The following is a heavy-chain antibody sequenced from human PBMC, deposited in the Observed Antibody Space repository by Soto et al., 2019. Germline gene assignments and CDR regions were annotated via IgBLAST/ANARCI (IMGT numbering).Heavy chain of an antibody. J-gene: IGHJ6*02. Sequence: QVQLVESGGGVVQPGRSLRLSCAASGFTFSSYAIHLVRQAPGKWLEWVAVISYDGTNKYYADSLKGRFTMSIDNSKYPLYLQMNSRRAEDTAVYYCARDAGVYGSWSYGMDVWGQWTTVTVYS. V-gene: IGHV3-30*14. CDR3: ARDAGVYGSWSYGMDV. CDR2: ISYDGTNK. CDR1: GFTFSSYA. D-gene: IGHD3-10*01.